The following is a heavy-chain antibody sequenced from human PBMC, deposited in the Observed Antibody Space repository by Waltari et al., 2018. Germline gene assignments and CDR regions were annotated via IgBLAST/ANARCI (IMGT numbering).Heavy chain of an antibody. J-gene: IGHJ5*02. CDR2: IRSDGLET. D-gene: IGHD3-10*01. CDR3: ARPSGNGWFEEGS. CDR1: GFTFSSYR. V-gene: IGHV3-7*01. Sequence: EVQLVESGGDLVQPGGSLRLSCAASGFTFSSYRITWVRQAPGKGLQWVANIRSDGLETFYVGSVLGRFTISRDNAKSSLYLQMDSLRVEDSAIYYCARPSGNGWFEEGSWGQGTLVTVSS.